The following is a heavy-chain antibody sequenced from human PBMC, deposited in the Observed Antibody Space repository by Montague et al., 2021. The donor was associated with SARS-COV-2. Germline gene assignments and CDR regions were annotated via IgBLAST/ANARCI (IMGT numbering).Heavy chain of an antibody. CDR2: ISSSGSTI. CDR1: GFTFSSYE. J-gene: IGHJ6*02. D-gene: IGHD3-3*01. V-gene: IGHV3-48*03. Sequence: SLRLSCAASGFTFSSYEMNWVRQAPGKGLEWVSYISSSGSTIYYADPVXGRFTISRDNAKNSLYLQMNSLRAEDTAVYYCAREPRETGSDWYYDFWSGYSLPRGYYYYGMDVWGQGTTVTVSS. CDR3: AREPRETGSDWYYDFWSGYSLPRGYYYYGMDV.